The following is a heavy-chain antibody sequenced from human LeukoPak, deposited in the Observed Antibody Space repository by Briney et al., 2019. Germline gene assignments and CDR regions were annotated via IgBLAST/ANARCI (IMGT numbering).Heavy chain of an antibody. CDR3: AKVSSLTYFDY. CDR1: GFTFSSYW. J-gene: IGHJ4*02. CDR2: INGDGSST. V-gene: IGHV3-74*01. Sequence: GGSLRLSCAASGFTFSSYWMHWVRQAPGKGLVWVSRINGDGSSTSYADSVKGRFTISRDNAKNTLYLQMNSLRAEDTAVYYCAKVSSLTYFDYWGQGTLVTVSS.